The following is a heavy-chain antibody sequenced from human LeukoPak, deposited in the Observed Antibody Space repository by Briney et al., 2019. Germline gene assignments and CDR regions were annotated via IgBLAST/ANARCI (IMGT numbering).Heavy chain of an antibody. CDR1: GGSVSSGGYY. D-gene: IGHD4-17*01. V-gene: IGHV4-31*03. CDR2: IYYSGST. J-gene: IGHJ4*02. CDR3: ARSAQTVTTFPLDD. Sequence: SETLSLTCTVSGGSVSSGGYYWSWIRQHPGQGLEWIGYIYYSGSTYYNPSLQSRVTISVDTSKNQFSLKLSSVTAADTAVYYCARSAQTVTTFPLDDWGQGTLVTVSS.